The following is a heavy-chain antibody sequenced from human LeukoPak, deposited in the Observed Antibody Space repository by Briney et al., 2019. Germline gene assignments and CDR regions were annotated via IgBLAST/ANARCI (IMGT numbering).Heavy chain of an antibody. D-gene: IGHD3-10*01. CDR2: ISWNSGSI. Sequence: GGSLRLSCAASGFTFDDYAMHWVRQAPGKGLEWVSGISWNSGSIGYADSVKGRFTISRDNAKNSLYLQMNSLRAEDTALCYCAKDSGYYYGSGSYRAPYYGMDVWGQGTTVTVSS. J-gene: IGHJ6*02. CDR3: AKDSGYYYGSGSYRAPYYGMDV. CDR1: GFTFDDYA. V-gene: IGHV3-9*01.